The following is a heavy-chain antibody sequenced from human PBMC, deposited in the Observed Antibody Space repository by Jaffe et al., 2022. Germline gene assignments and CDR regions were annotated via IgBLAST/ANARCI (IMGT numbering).Heavy chain of an antibody. CDR2: IYYSGST. V-gene: IGHV4-61*01. CDR1: GGSVSSGSYY. CDR3: ARVCRGSYFDY. D-gene: IGHD3-10*01. J-gene: IGHJ4*02. Sequence: QVQLQESGPGLVKPSETLSLTCTVSGGSVSSGSYYWSWIRQPPGKGLEWIGYIYYSGSTNYNPSLKSRVTISVDTSKNQFSLKLSSVTAADTAVYYCARVCRGSYFDYWGQGTLVTVSS.